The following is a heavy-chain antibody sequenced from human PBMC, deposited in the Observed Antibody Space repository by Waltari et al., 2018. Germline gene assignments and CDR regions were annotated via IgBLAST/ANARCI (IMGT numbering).Heavy chain of an antibody. D-gene: IGHD6-13*01. CDR2: IIPIFGTA. Sequence: QVQLVQSGAEVKKPGSSVKVSCKASGGTFSSYAIIWLRQAPGQGLEWMGGIIPIFGTANYAQKFQGRVTITTDESTSTAYMELSSLRSEDTAVYYCVSPGRAAEGAFDIWGQGTMVTVSS. CDR3: VSPGRAAEGAFDI. J-gene: IGHJ3*02. V-gene: IGHV1-69*05. CDR1: GGTFSSYA.